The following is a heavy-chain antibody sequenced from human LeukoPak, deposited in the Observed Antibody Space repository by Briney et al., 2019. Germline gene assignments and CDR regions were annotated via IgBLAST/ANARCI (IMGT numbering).Heavy chain of an antibody. CDR2: IWYDGTNK. V-gene: IGHV3-33*01. CDR3: ARGLYFDY. CDR1: GFTFSGHG. J-gene: IGHJ4*02. Sequence: PGGSLRLSCAASGFTFSGHGMHWVRQAPGKGLEWVAVIWYDGTNKYYTDSVKGRFAISRDNSINTLYLQMSCLRAEDTAVYYCARGLYFDYWGQGTLVTVSS.